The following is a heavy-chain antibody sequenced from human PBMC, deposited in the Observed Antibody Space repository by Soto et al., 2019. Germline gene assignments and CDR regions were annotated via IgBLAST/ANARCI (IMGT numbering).Heavy chain of an antibody. CDR2: IQNTGST. CDR1: GGSISSYY. V-gene: IGHV4-59*01. Sequence: PSETLSLTCTVSGGSISSYYWSWIRQPPGKGLEWIGYIQNTGSTYYNPSLQSRLIMSVDTSKNQFSLKVSSVTAADTAVYSCARIGYGSDYWGQGFLVTVS. CDR3: ARIGYGSDY. J-gene: IGHJ4*02. D-gene: IGHD1-1*01.